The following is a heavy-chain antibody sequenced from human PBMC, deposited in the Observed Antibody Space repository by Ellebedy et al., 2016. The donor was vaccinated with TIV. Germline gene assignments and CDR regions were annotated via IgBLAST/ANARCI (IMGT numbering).Heavy chain of an antibody. CDR1: GGTFSSYA. J-gene: IGHJ4*02. Sequence: SVKVSXXASGGTFSSYAISWVRQAPGQGLEWMGGIIPIFGTANYAQKFQGRVMITADKSTSTAYMELSSLRPEDTAVYYCARERTSHSFDYWGQGTLVTVSS. CDR2: IIPIFGTA. D-gene: IGHD2-2*01. CDR3: ARERTSHSFDY. V-gene: IGHV1-69*06.